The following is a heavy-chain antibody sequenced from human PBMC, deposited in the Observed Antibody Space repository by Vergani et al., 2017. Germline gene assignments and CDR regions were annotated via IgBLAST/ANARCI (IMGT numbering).Heavy chain of an antibody. CDR1: GFTFSSHG. V-gene: IGHV3-33*01. CDR2: IWYDRSNK. J-gene: IGHJ5*02. D-gene: IGHD1-1*01. CDR3: ARWGNEKRLDA. Sequence: QVQLVESEGGVVQPGRSLTLSCVASGFTFSSHGMTWVRQAPGKGLEWVAVIWYDRSNKYSGDSVKGRFTIARDNSKNTLYLKMNSLRVEDTAVYYCARWGNEKRLDAWGQGTLVTVAS.